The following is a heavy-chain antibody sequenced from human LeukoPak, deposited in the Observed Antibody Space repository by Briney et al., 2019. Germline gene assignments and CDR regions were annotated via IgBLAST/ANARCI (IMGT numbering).Heavy chain of an antibody. CDR2: ISGGGGSI. J-gene: IGHJ4*02. V-gene: IGHV3-23*01. D-gene: IGHD2-2*01. CDR1: GFTFSSYA. Sequence: PGGSPRLSCAASGFTFSSYAMSWVRQAPGKGLEWVSAISGGGGSIYYADSVKGRFTISRDNSKNTLYLQMNSLRAEDTAVYYCAKDLGIRSATRPYYFDSWGLGTLVTVSS. CDR3: AKDLGIRSATRPYYFDS.